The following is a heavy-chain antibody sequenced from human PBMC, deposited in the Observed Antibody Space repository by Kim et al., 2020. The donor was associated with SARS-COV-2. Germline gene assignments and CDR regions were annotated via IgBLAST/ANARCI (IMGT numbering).Heavy chain of an antibody. J-gene: IGHJ6*01. V-gene: IGHV4-39*01. Sequence: SETLSLTCTVSGASIRATTHYWGWIRQPPGKGLEWIGSVTYSGTTYYNPSLESRVTISVDTSKNQFSLKVNSVTAADTAMYCCARHEDFDYYGVDVWGQGTRVTVSS. CDR2: VTYSGTT. CDR1: GASIRATTHY. D-gene: IGHD2-15*01. CDR3: ARHEDFDYYGVDV.